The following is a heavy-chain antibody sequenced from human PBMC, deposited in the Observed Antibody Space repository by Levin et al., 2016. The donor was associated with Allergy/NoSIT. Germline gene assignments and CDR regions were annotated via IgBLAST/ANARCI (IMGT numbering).Heavy chain of an antibody. V-gene: IGHV3-23*01. CDR3: AREREAVVPVPTRRIKPTPRYYFDY. Sequence: GGSLRLSCAASGFTFSSYAMSWVRQAPGKGLEWVSAISGSGGSTYYADSVKGRFTISRDNSKNTLYLQMNSLRAEDTAVYYCAREREAVVPVPTRRIKPTPRYYFDYWGQGTLVTVSS. CDR2: ISGSGGST. CDR1: GFTFSSYA. D-gene: IGHD2-2*01. J-gene: IGHJ4*02.